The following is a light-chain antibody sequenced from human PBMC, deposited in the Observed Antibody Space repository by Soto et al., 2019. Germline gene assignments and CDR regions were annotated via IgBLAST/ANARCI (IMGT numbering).Light chain of an antibody. J-gene: IGKJ5*01. CDR1: QSLTGGY. CDR2: GAS. V-gene: IGKV3-15*01. Sequence: DIVLTQSPGTLSLSPGERATLSCRASQSLTGGYLAWYQQKPGQAPRLLIYGASTRATGTPARFSGSGSGTEFTLTISSLQSEDFAVYYCQQYNGWPYTFGQGTRLEIK. CDR3: QQYNGWPYT.